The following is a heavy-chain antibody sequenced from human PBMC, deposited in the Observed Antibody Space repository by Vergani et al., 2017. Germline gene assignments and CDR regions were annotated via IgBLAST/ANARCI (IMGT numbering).Heavy chain of an antibody. V-gene: IGHV1-2*02. Sequence: QVQLVQSGAEVKKPGASVKVSCKASGYTFTGYYMHWVRQAPGQGLEWMGWINPNSGGTNYAQKFQGRVTMTRDTSISTAYMELSRLRSDDTAVYYCARDLPVVPAAHYYGMDVWGQGTTVTGSS. D-gene: IGHD2-2*01. CDR2: INPNSGGT. J-gene: IGHJ6*02. CDR3: ARDLPVVPAAHYYGMDV. CDR1: GYTFTGYY.